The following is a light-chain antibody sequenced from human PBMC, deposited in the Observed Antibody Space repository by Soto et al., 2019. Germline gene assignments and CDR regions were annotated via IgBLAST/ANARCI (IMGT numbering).Light chain of an antibody. V-gene: IGKV3-20*01. J-gene: IGKJ1*01. Sequence: EIVLTQSPGTLSLSPGERATLSCGASQSVTSNYLAWYQQKPGQAPRLLIFGASIRVTGIPDRFIGSGSGTDFTLTISRLESEDFAVYYCQQYNNWPRTFGQGTKVDI. CDR2: GAS. CDR1: QSVTSNY. CDR3: QQYNNWPRT.